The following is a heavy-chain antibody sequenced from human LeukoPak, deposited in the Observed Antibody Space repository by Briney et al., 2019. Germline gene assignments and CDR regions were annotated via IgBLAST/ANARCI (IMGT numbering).Heavy chain of an antibody. D-gene: IGHD5-24*01. CDR3: ARGRDGYTFGY. CDR1: SGSINTYY. CDR2: IYYSGSK. V-gene: IGHV4-59*01. J-gene: IGHJ4*02. Sequence: SETLSLTCTVSSGSINTYYWSWIRQPHGKGLGWIGYIYYSGSKNFNPTLKSRVTIPVNTSKNQFSRKLSSVTTADTAVYYCARGRDGYTFGYWGQGTLVTVSS.